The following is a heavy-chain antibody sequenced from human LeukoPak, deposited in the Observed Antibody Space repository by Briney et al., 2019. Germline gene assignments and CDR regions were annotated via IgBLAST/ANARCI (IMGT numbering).Heavy chain of an antibody. J-gene: IGHJ4*02. CDR1: GGSFSGYY. V-gene: IGHV4-34*01. CDR2: INHSGST. D-gene: IGHD1-26*01. CDR3: ARQNRGRSFDY. Sequence: SETLSLTCAVYGGSFSGYYWSWIRQPPGKGLEWIGEINHSGSTNYNPSLKSRVTISVDTSKNQFSLKLSSVTAADTAVYYCARQNRGRSFDYWGQGTLVTVSS.